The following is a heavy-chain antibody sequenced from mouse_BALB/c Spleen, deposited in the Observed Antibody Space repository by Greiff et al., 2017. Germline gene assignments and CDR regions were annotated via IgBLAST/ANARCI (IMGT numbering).Heavy chain of an antibody. Sequence: EVKLVESGGGLVKPGGSLKLSCAASGFTFSDYYMYWVRQTPEKRLEWVATISDGGSYTYYPDSVKGRFTISRDNAKNNLYLQMSSLKSEDTAMYYCARDRGGNYGFAYWGQGTLVTVSA. CDR1: GFTFSDYY. J-gene: IGHJ3*01. V-gene: IGHV5-4*02. CDR2: ISDGGSYT. CDR3: ARDRGGNYGFAY. D-gene: IGHD2-1*01.